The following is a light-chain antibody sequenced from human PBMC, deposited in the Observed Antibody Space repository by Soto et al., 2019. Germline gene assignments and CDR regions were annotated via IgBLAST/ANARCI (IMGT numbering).Light chain of an antibody. Sequence: QSVLTHPDSVSGSPGQSIAISCTGTSNYVGSHDLVSWYKQQSGKFPKLIIYDVSSRPSGVSNRFSGSKSGNTASLTISGLQAEDEADYYCSSFTSTTTYVFGTGTKVTVL. CDR2: DVS. J-gene: IGLJ1*01. CDR3: SSFTSTTTYV. V-gene: IGLV2-14*02. CDR1: SNYVGSHDL.